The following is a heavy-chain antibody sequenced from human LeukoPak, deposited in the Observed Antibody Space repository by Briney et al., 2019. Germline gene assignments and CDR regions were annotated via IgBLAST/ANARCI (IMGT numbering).Heavy chain of an antibody. J-gene: IGHJ4*02. CDR3: ARDPGSITGTTSAYFDY. V-gene: IGHV3-30-3*01. CDR1: GFTFSSYA. Sequence: GALRLSCAASGFTFSSYAMHWVRQAPGKGLEWVAIISFDGNNKYYADSVKGRFTISRDTSKNTLYLQMNSLRAEDTAVYYCARDPGSITGTTSAYFDYWGQGTLVTVSS. D-gene: IGHD1-7*01. CDR2: ISFDGNNK.